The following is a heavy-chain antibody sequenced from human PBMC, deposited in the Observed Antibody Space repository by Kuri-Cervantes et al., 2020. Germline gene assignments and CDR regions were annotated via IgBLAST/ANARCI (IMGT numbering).Heavy chain of an antibody. D-gene: IGHD6-13*01. J-gene: IGHJ4*02. CDR2: SGNGGGT. CDR3: AKRDTSSRYYFDF. V-gene: IGHV3-23*01. Sequence: GESLKISCVASGLTFSTYAMSWVRQAPGKGLEWVSTSGNGGGTYYADSVKGRFSISRDNSKNTLYLQMNSLRAEDTAVYYCAKRDTSSRYYFDFWGQGTLVTVSS. CDR1: GLTFSTYA.